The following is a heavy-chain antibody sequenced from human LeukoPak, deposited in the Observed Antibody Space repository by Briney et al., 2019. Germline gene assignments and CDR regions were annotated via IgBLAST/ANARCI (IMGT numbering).Heavy chain of an antibody. V-gene: IGHV3-23*01. Sequence: GGSLRLSCAASGFTFSIYGMSWVRQVPGKGLEWVSALSASGAKTYYADSVKGRFTISRDNSKDTLYLQMSSLRAEDTAVYYCAKDVSGNFDYWGQGTLVTVSS. D-gene: IGHD5/OR15-5a*01. J-gene: IGHJ4*02. CDR1: GFTFSIYG. CDR3: AKDVSGNFDY. CDR2: LSASGAKT.